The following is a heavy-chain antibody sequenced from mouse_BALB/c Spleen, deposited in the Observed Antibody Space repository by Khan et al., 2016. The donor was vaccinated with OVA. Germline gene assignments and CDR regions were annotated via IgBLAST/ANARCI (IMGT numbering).Heavy chain of an antibody. CDR2: INPTSGYT. CDR3: ARDRSDY. Sequence: QVQLKESGAELAKPGASVKMSCKASGYTFTSYWMHWIKQRPGQGLEWIGYINPTSGYTDYNQKFKDKATLTADKSSSTAYMQLSSLTSDDSAVYYCARDRSDYWGQGTAPTVSS. CDR1: GYTFTSYW. J-gene: IGHJ2*01. V-gene: IGHV1-7*01.